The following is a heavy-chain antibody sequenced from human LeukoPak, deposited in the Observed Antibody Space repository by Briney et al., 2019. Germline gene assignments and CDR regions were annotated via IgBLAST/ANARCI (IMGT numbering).Heavy chain of an antibody. J-gene: IGHJ3*02. CDR2: IRYDGSNE. D-gene: IGHD4-11*01. Sequence: GGSLRLSCAASGFQFSGYGLHWVRQAPDKGLEWVAFIRYDGSNEYYADSVKGRFTISRDNAKNSLYLQMNSLRAEDTAVYYCAREYSNYGDAFDIWGQGTMVTVSS. V-gene: IGHV3-30*02. CDR1: GFQFSGYG. CDR3: AREYSNYGDAFDI.